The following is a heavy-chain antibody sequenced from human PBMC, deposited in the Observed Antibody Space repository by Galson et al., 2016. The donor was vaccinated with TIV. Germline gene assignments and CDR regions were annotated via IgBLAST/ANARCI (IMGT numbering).Heavy chain of an antibody. CDR3: SRPSHYYDISSFYPLDF. J-gene: IGHJ4*02. Sequence: SLRLSCAASGFTSSTYWMHWVRQAPGKGLVWVSRINTDGSTTNYADSVKGRFTISRDNAKNTLYLQMNGLSAEDTAVYCCSRPSHYYDISSFYPLDFWGQGTLVTVSS. CDR2: INTDGSTT. D-gene: IGHD3-22*01. V-gene: IGHV3-74*01. CDR1: GFTSSTYW.